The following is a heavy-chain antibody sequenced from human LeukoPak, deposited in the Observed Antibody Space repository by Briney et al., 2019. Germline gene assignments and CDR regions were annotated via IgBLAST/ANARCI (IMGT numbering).Heavy chain of an antibody. J-gene: IGHJ4*02. CDR3: ARDGCRGYSYGSPSYFDY. CDR1: GGTFSSYA. Sequence: GASVKVSCKASGGTFSSYAISWVRQAPGQGLEWMGRIIPIFGIANYAQKFQGRVTITADKSTSTAYMELSSLRSEDTAVYYCARDGCRGYSYGSPSYFDYWGQGTLVTVSS. V-gene: IGHV1-69*04. CDR2: IIPIFGIA. D-gene: IGHD5-18*01.